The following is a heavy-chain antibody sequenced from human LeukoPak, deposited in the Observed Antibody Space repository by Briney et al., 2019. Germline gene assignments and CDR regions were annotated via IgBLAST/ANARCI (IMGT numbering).Heavy chain of an antibody. D-gene: IGHD3-10*01. V-gene: IGHV3-74*01. CDR1: GFTFANTG. CDR2: INNDGSTT. CDR3: AIGGTYGSGS. J-gene: IGHJ4*02. Sequence: GGSLRLSCAASGFTFANTGMHWVRQAPGKGLEWVSLINNDGSTTNYADSVKGRFTISRDNAKNTVYLQMNSLRAEDTAVYYCAIGGTYGSGSWGQGTLVTVSS.